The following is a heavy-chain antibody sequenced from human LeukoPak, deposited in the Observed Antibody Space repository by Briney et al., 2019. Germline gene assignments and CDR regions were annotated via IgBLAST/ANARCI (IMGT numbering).Heavy chain of an antibody. CDR3: ARDEHNYYDSSGYDY. Sequence: SETLSLTCTVSGGSIRNYYWSWIRQPPGKGLEWIGYVYYSGGTDYNPSLKSRVAISVDTSKNQFSLKVRSVTAADTAVYYCARDEHNYYDSSGYDYWGQGILVTVSS. CDR2: VYYSGGT. CDR1: GGSIRNYY. D-gene: IGHD3-22*01. J-gene: IGHJ4*02. V-gene: IGHV4-59*01.